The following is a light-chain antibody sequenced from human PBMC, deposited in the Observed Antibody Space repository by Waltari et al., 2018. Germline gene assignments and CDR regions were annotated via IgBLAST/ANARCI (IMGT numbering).Light chain of an antibody. V-gene: IGLV2-8*01. CDR2: EVT. CDR3: SSYAGSNNWV. Sequence: QSALTQPPSASGSPGQSVTISCTGTSSDGGYYNFVSWYQQHPGKAPKLMIYEVTKRPSGVPDRFSGSKSGNTASLTVSGLQAEDEADYFCSSYAGSNNWVFGGGTKLTVL. J-gene: IGLJ3*02. CDR1: SSDGGYYNF.